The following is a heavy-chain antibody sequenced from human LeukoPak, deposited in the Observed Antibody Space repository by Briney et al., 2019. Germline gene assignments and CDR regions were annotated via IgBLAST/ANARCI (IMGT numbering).Heavy chain of an antibody. V-gene: IGHV1-8*02. CDR3: ARAVGYYYDSSGYYYGY. D-gene: IGHD3-22*01. Sequence: ASVKVSCKASGYTFTSYGISWVRQATGQGLEWMGWMNPNSGNTGYAQKFQGRVTMTRNTSISTAYMELSSLRSEDTAVYYCARAVGYYYDSSGYYYGYWGQGTLVTVSS. CDR2: MNPNSGNT. CDR1: GYTFTSYG. J-gene: IGHJ4*02.